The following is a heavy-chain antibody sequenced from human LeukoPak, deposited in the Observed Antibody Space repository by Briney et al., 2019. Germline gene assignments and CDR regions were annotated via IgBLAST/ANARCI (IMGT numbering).Heavy chain of an antibody. CDR2: IYYSGSS. CDR1: GGFISSYY. D-gene: IGHD5-12*01. V-gene: IGHV4-59*01. Sequence: SETLSLTCTVSGGFISSYYWSWVRQPPGKGLEWIGYIYYSGSSSYNPSLMSGVTISVDTSKNQISLKLSSVTAADTSVYYCTRANRYDLYFDFWGQGTLVTVSS. J-gene: IGHJ4*02. CDR3: TRANRYDLYFDF.